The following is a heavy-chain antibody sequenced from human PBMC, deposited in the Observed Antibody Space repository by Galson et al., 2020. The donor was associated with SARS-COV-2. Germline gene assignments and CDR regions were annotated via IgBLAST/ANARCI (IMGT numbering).Heavy chain of an antibody. Sequence: GESQKISCAASGITFSSYGMHWVRQAPGKGLEWVAVISYDGSNKYYADSVKGRFTISRDNSKNTLYLQMNSLRAEDTAVYYCAKRGGPYCSGGSCYSGYFDYWGQGTLVTVSS. V-gene: IGHV3-30*18. CDR2: ISYDGSNK. CDR1: GITFSSYG. J-gene: IGHJ4*02. D-gene: IGHD2-15*01. CDR3: AKRGGPYCSGGSCYSGYFDY.